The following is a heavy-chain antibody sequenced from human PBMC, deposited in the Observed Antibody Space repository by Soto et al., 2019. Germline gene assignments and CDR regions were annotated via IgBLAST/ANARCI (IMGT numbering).Heavy chain of an antibody. V-gene: IGHV3-23*01. CDR3: AKDGTTGGQHYYAMDV. CDR1: VFTFSDYV. D-gene: IGHD2-15*01. CDR2: IGGAGDT. J-gene: IGHJ6*02. Sequence: GGSLRLSCEASVFTFSDYVMNWVRQGPGKGLEWVSTIGGAGDTYYADSVKGRFTISRDTSRNTLFLQMNSLRAEDTALYFCAKDGTTGGQHYYAMDVWGQGTTVTVSS.